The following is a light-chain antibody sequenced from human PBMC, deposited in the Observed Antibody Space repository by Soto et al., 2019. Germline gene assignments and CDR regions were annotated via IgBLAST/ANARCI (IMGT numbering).Light chain of an antibody. Sequence: DIQMTQSPSTLSASVGDRVTITCRASQSISSWLAWYQQKPGKAPKLLIYKASTLKSGVPSRFSGSGSGTEFTLTISSLQPDDFATHYCQHYNSYSEAFGQGTKVDIX. CDR2: KAS. CDR3: QHYNSYSEA. J-gene: IGKJ1*01. V-gene: IGKV1-5*03. CDR1: QSISSW.